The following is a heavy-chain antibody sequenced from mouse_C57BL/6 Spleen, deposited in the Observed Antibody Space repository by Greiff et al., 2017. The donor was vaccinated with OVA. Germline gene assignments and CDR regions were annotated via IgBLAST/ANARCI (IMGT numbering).Heavy chain of an antibody. D-gene: IGHD2-5*01. CDR1: GYTFTSYW. CDR2: IYPGSGST. CDR3: ARSYYSNYDAMDY. J-gene: IGHJ4*01. Sequence: QVQLQQPGAELVKPGASVKMSCKASGYTFTSYWITWVKQRPGQGLEWIGDIYPGSGSTNYNEKLKSKATLTVDTASSTAYMQLSSLTSEDSAVYYCARSYYSNYDAMDYWGQGTSVTVSS. V-gene: IGHV1-55*01.